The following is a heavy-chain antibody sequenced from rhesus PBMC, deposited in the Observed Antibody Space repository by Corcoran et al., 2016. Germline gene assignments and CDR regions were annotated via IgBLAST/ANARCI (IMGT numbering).Heavy chain of an antibody. CDR2: IKSKADGGTS. Sequence: EVKVVESGGGLVQPGGSLRLSCAASGVTFSNVGMNGVRQAPGKGREWVDRIKSKADGGTSDYAASVKDRFTISRDDSKNTLYLQMNSLKTEDTAVYYCTTGIVVAGAYWGQGVLVTVSS. D-gene: IGHD6-37*01. CDR1: GVTFSNVG. J-gene: IGHJ4*01. V-gene: IGHV3-30*01. CDR3: TTGIVVAGAY.